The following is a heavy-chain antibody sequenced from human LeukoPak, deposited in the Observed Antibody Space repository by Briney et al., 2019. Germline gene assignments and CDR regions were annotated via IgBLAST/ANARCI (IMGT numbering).Heavy chain of an antibody. CDR3: ARGIQLWTTYYYYGMDV. CDR2: ISSSSSYI. CDR1: GFTFSSYS. Sequence: GGSLRLSCAASGFTFSSYSMNWVRQAPGKGLEWVSSISSSSSYIYYADSVKDRFTISRDNAKNSLYLQMNSLRAEDTAVYYCARGIQLWTTYYYYGMDVWGQGTTVTVSS. J-gene: IGHJ6*02. D-gene: IGHD5-18*01. V-gene: IGHV3-21*01.